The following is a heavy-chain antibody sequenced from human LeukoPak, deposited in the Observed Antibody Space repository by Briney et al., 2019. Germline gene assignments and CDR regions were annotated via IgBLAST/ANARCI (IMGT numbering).Heavy chain of an antibody. CDR1: GFTFSSYS. D-gene: IGHD2/OR15-2a*01. Sequence: GGSLRLSCAASGFTFSSYSMNWVRQAPGKGLEWVSSISSSSSYIYYADTVKGRFTISRDNAKNSLYLQMNSLRAEDTAVYYCAGPSNSRILHYYFDYWGQGTLVTVSS. V-gene: IGHV3-21*01. CDR2: ISSSSSYI. J-gene: IGHJ4*02. CDR3: AGPSNSRILHYYFDY.